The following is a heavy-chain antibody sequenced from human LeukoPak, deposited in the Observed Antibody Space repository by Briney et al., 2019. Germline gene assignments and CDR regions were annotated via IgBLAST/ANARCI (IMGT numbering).Heavy chain of an antibody. J-gene: IGHJ4*02. D-gene: IGHD2-15*01. CDR1: GFTFSSYA. V-gene: IGHV3-23*01. CDR3: AKTDGSSCYGGLDY. Sequence: PGGSLRLSCAASGFTFSSYAMSWVRQAPGKGLERVSAFSGSGNHTHYADSAKGRFTISRDNSKNTLYLQMNSLRAEDTAVYYCAKTDGSSCYGGLDYWGQGTLVTVSS. CDR2: FSGSGNHT.